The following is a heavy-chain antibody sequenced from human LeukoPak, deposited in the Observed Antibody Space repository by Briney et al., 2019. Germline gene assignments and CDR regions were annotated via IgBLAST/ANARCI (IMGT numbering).Heavy chain of an antibody. V-gene: IGHV1-18*01. Sequence: ASVKVSCKASDYTFTSYGISWVRQAPGQGLEWMGWISGYNGNTNYAQKLQGRVTMTTDTSTSTAYIELRSLRSDDTAVYYCARVGGYSGSYFYYFDYWGQGTLVTVSS. CDR1: DYTFTSYG. J-gene: IGHJ4*02. CDR3: ARVGGYSGSYFYYFDY. D-gene: IGHD1-26*01. CDR2: ISGYNGNT.